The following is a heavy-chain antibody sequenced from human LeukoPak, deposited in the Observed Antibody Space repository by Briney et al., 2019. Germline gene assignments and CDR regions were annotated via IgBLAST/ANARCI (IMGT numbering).Heavy chain of an antibody. CDR2: IYHSGST. V-gene: IGHV4-38-2*02. CDR1: GYSISSGYY. J-gene: IGHJ5*02. D-gene: IGHD3-3*01. Sequence: SETLSLTCTVSGYSISSGYYWGWIRQPPGKGLEWIGSIYHSGSTYYNPSLKSRVTISVDTSKNQFSLKLSSVTAADTAVYYCARELRFLEWLLYHHNWFDPWGQGTLVTVSS. CDR3: ARELRFLEWLLYHHNWFDP.